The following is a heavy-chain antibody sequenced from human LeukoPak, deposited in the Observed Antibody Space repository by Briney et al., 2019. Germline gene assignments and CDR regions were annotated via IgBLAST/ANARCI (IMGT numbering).Heavy chain of an antibody. CDR1: GYTFTDYY. V-gene: IGHV1-69-2*01. D-gene: IGHD1-26*01. J-gene: IGHJ5*02. CDR3: ATGYSGSP. Sequence: GASVKVSCKASGYTFTDYYMHWVQQAPGKGLEWMGRVDPEDGETIYAEKFQGRVTITADTSTDTAHMELSSLRSEDTAVYYCATGYSGSPWGQGTLVTVSS. CDR2: VDPEDGET.